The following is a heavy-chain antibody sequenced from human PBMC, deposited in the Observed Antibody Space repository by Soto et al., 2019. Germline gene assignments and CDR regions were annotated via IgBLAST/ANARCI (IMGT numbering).Heavy chain of an antibody. V-gene: IGHV3-48*02. J-gene: IGHJ4*02. CDR2: ISSSSSTI. D-gene: IGHD6-19*01. CDR3: AREISVAGGHFDY. CDR1: GFTFSSYG. Sequence: PGGSLRLSCTASGFTFSSYGMNWVRQAPGKGLEWVSSISSSSSTIYYADSVRGRFTISRDNAKNSLYLQMNSPRDEDTAVYYCAREISVAGGHFDYWGQGTLVTVSS.